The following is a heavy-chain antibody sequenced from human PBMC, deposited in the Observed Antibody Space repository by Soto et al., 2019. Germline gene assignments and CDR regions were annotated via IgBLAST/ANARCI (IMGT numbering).Heavy chain of an antibody. Sequence: PGESLNISCKVPGYSFTSYCIVWVRQMPGKGLEWMGIIYPGDSYTRYSPSFQGQVTISADKSISTAYLQWSSLKASETAMYYCARPGTSCTNGVCYDNWFDPWGQGTLVTVSS. CDR2: IYPGDSYT. CDR1: GYSFTSYC. D-gene: IGHD2-8*01. CDR3: ARPGTSCTNGVCYDNWFDP. J-gene: IGHJ5*02. V-gene: IGHV5-51*01.